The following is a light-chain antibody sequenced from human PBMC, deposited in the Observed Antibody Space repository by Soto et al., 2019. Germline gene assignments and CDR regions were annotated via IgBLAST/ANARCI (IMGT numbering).Light chain of an antibody. J-gene: IGKJ4*01. V-gene: IGKV3-20*01. CDR3: QQFSSYPLT. Sequence: VLTQSPGTLSLSPGERATLSCRASQTVRNNYLAWYQQKPGQAPRLLIYDASSRATGIPDRFSGGGSGTDFTLTISRLEPEDFAVYYCQQFSSYPLTFGGGTNGDIK. CDR1: QTVRNNY. CDR2: DAS.